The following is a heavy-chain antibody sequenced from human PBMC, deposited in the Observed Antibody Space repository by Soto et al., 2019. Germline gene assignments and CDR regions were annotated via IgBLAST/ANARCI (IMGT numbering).Heavy chain of an antibody. Sequence: PGGSLRLSCEVSGLSFTNAWMNWVRQAPGKGLEWVSYISSSSSTIYYADSVKGRFTISRDNAKNSLYLQMNSLRAEDTAVYYCARDPPPTTVTTFYFFDYWGQGTLVTVSS. CDR1: GLSFTNAW. J-gene: IGHJ4*02. D-gene: IGHD4-17*01. CDR3: ARDPPPTTVTTFYFFDY. V-gene: IGHV3-48*01. CDR2: ISSSSSTI.